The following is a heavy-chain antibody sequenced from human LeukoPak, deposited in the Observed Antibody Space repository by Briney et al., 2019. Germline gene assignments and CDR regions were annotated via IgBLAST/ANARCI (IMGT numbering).Heavy chain of an antibody. J-gene: IGHJ5*02. CDR1: GGSISSYY. V-gene: IGHV4-59*01. CDR3: ARGDYDILTGYWSGGWFDP. CDR2: IYYSGST. D-gene: IGHD3-9*01. Sequence: SETLSLTCTVSGGSISSYYWSWIRQPPGKGLEWIGYIYYSGSTNYNPSLKSRVTISVDTSKNQFSLKLSSVTAADTAVYYCARGDYDILTGYWSGGWFDPWGQGTLVTVSS.